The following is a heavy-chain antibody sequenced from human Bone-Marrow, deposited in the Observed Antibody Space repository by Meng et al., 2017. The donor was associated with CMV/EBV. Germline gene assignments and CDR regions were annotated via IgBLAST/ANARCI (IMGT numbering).Heavy chain of an antibody. J-gene: IGHJ4*02. D-gene: IGHD2-15*01. CDR1: GFTFDDYA. V-gene: IGHV3-9*01. CDR2: ISWNSGSI. CDR3: ARERNVVVVAKDFRKPQPIEPIDY. Sequence: SLKISCAASGFTFDDYAMHWVRQAPGKGLEWVSGISWNSGSIGYADSVKGRFTISRDNAKNSLYLQMNSLRAEDTAVYYCARERNVVVVAKDFRKPQPIEPIDYWGQETLVTVSS.